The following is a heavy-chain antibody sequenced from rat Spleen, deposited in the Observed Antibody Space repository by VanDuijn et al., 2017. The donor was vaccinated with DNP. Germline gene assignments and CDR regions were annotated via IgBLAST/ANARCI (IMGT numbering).Heavy chain of an antibody. D-gene: IGHD1-11*01. CDR3: AKGPNYGGWSDYFDY. CDR2: ISSGGGGT. Sequence: EVLLVESDGGLVQPGRSLKLSCAASGFIFSNHWMTWIRQAPGKGLEWVASISSGGGGTYYPDSVKGRFTISRDNAKSTLYLQMSKLGSEDTAIYYCAKGPNYGGWSDYFDYWGQGVMVTVSS. J-gene: IGHJ2*01. V-gene: IGHV5-31*01. CDR1: GFIFSNHW.